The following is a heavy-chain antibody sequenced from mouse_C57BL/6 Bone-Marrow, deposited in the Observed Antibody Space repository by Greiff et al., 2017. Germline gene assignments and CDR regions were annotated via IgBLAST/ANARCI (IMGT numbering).Heavy chain of an antibody. Sequence: EVKLVESGGDLVKPGGSLKLSCAASGFTFSSYGMSWVRQTPDKRLEWVATISSGGSYNYYPDSVKGRFTIARDNAKYTLYLQMSRLKSEDTAMYYCARQGRTGWFSCWGQVALVTVSA. D-gene: IGHD4-1*01. V-gene: IGHV5-6*01. CDR3: ARQGRTGWFSC. CDR2: ISSGGSYN. J-gene: IGHJ3*01. CDR1: GFTFSSYG.